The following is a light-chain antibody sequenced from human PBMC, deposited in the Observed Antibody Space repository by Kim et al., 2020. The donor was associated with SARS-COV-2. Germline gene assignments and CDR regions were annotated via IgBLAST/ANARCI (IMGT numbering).Light chain of an antibody. CDR2: DAS. CDR1: QSISGY. J-gene: IGKJ1*01. V-gene: IGKV3-20*01. CDR3: HQYSRSPPWT. Sequence: EIVLTQSPATLSLSPGERATLSCRASQSISGYLAWYQQKPGQAPRLLIFDASIRATGIPDRFSGSGSGTDFTLTISRLEPEDFAIYYCHQYSRSPPWTFGQGTKVDIK.